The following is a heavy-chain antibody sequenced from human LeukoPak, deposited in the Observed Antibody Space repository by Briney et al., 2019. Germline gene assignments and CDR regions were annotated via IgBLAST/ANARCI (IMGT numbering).Heavy chain of an antibody. CDR1: GGSISNSDYY. D-gene: IGHD2-2*01. CDR3: ARLVGEQPDFDY. J-gene: IGHJ4*02. V-gene: IGHV4-39*01. CDR2: IYYSGNT. Sequence: SVTLSLTCTVSGGSISNSDYYWGWIRQPPGKGLEWIGSIYYSGNTYYNPSLKSRITISVDTSKNQFSLKLSSVTAADTAVYYCARLVGEQPDFDYWGQGTLVTVSS.